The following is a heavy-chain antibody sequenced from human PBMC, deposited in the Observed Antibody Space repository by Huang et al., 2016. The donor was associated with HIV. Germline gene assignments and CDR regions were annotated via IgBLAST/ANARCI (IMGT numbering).Heavy chain of an antibody. CDR1: GGSISTHY. V-gene: IGHV4-59*11. J-gene: IGHJ4*02. Sequence: QVQLQESGPGLVKPSETLSLTYTVSGGSISTHYWSWIRQPPGKGLAGIGSIDYSGSTHNSPYLKSLVTILLETSKNQFSLRVNSVTAADTAMYYCARDHHDFWRGYRRMYFFDHWGQGTLVTVSS. D-gene: IGHD3-3*01. CDR2: IDYSGST. CDR3: ARDHHDFWRGYRRMYFFDH.